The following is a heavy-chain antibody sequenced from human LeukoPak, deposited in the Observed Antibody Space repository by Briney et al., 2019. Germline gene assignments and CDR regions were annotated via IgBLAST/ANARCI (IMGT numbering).Heavy chain of an antibody. CDR3: ARVWGTCDSTSCYAVKY. Sequence: PGGSLRLSCAASGFTFSSYAMHWARQAPGKGLEWVAVISYDGSNKYYADSVKGRFTISRDNSKNTLYLQMNSLRAEDTAVYYCARVWGTCDSTSCYAVKYWGQGTLVTVSS. J-gene: IGHJ4*02. CDR2: ISYDGSNK. D-gene: IGHD2-2*01. CDR1: GFTFSSYA. V-gene: IGHV3-30*01.